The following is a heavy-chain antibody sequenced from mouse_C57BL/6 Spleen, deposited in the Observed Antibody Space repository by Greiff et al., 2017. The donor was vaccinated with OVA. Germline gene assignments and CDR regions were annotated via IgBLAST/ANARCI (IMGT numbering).Heavy chain of an antibody. J-gene: IGHJ1*03. CDR2: ILPGSGST. D-gene: IGHD2-5*01. Sequence: QVQLKESGAELMKPGASVKLSCKATGNTFTGYGIEWVKQRPGHGLEWIGEILPGSGSTNYNEKFKGKATFTADTSSNTAYMQLSSLTTEDSAIYYCARRDSNYGWYFDVWGTGTTVTVSS. CDR3: ARRDSNYGWYFDV. V-gene: IGHV1-9*01. CDR1: GNTFTGYG.